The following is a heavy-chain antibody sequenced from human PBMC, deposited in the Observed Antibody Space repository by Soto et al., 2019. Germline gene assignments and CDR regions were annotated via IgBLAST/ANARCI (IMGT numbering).Heavy chain of an antibody. CDR3: AKDGATGIQYYFDY. Sequence: GGSLRLSCAASGFTVSSYAMSWVLQALGKGLEWVSAISGSGGSTYYADSVKGRFTISRDNSKNTLYLKMKSLRAEDTAVYYCAKDGATGIQYYFDYWGQGTLVTVSS. CDR2: ISGSGGST. V-gene: IGHV3-23*01. D-gene: IGHD5-18*01. J-gene: IGHJ4*02. CDR1: GFTVSSYA.